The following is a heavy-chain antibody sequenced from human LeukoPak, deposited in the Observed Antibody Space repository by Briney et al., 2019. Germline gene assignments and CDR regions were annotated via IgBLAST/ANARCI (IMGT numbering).Heavy chain of an antibody. Sequence: KPSETLSLTCAVYGGSFSGYYWSWIRQPPGKGLEWIGQISHSGSTNYNPSLKSRVTISVDTSKNQFSLNLSSVTAADTAVYYCARRQVMYNWFDPWGQGSLVTVSS. CDR1: GGSFSGYY. J-gene: IGHJ5*02. D-gene: IGHD3-16*01. CDR2: ISHSGST. CDR3: ARRQVMYNWFDP. V-gene: IGHV4-34*01.